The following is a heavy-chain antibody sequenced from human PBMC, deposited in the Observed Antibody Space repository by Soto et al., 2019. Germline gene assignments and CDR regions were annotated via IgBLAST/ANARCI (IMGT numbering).Heavy chain of an antibody. CDR1: GYTFSNFA. V-gene: IGHV1-18*01. CDR3: ARGSTLGVYAQKFDY. Sequence: SVKVSCKASGYTFSNFAITWVRQAPGQGLEWMGWINAYDGNTNYAQKLQGRVTVTTDTSTSTAYMELRSLRSDDSAVYYCARGSTLGVYAQKFDYWGQGNLVTVSS. J-gene: IGHJ4*02. D-gene: IGHD2-8*01. CDR2: INAYDGNT.